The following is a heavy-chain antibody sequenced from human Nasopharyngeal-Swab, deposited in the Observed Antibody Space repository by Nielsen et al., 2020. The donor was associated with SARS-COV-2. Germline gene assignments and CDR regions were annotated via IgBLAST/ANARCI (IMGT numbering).Heavy chain of an antibody. Sequence: SVKVSCKASGGTFNNYSINWVRQAPGQGLEWMGGIIPIFGTGKYAQKFQGRVTITADESTSTAYMELSSLRSEDTAVYYCARVVRYCSSTSCYFFDYWGQGTLVTVSS. CDR1: GGTFNNYS. CDR2: IIPIFGTG. CDR3: ARVVRYCSSTSCYFFDY. J-gene: IGHJ4*02. V-gene: IGHV1-69*13. D-gene: IGHD2-2*01.